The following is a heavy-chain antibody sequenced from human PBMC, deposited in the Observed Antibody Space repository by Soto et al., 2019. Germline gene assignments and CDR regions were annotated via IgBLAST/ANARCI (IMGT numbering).Heavy chain of an antibody. D-gene: IGHD6-6*01. Sequence: TLSLTCTVSGGSISSGGYYWSWILQHPGKGLEWIGYIYYSGSTYYNPSLKSRVTISVDTSKNQFSLKLSSVTAADTAVYYCARAPKAIAAREDWFDPWGQGTLVTVSS. V-gene: IGHV4-31*03. CDR3: ARAPKAIAAREDWFDP. CDR1: GGSISSGGYY. J-gene: IGHJ5*02. CDR2: IYYSGST.